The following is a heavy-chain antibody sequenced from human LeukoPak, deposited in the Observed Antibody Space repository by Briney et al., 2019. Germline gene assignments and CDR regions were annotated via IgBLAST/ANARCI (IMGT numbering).Heavy chain of an antibody. J-gene: IGHJ4*02. D-gene: IGHD4-17*01. Sequence: PGGSLRLSCAASGFTVSSNYMSWVRQAPGKGLEWVSIIYSGGSTYYADSVKGRFTISRDNSKNTLYLQMNSLRAEDTAVYYCARGTMTTVTYYFDYWGQGTLVTVSS. CDR2: IYSGGST. V-gene: IGHV3-66*01. CDR1: GFTVSSNY. CDR3: ARGTMTTVTYYFDY.